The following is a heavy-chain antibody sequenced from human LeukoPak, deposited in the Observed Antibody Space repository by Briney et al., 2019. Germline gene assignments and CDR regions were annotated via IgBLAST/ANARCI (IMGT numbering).Heavy chain of an antibody. J-gene: IGHJ4*02. V-gene: IGHV4-59*01. Sequence: SETLSLTCTVSGGSISSYYWSWIRQPPGKGLEWIGYIYYSGSTNYNPSLKSRVTISEDASKNQFSLKLSSVTAADTAVYYCARDRYSNLDYWGQGTLVTVSS. D-gene: IGHD4-11*01. CDR2: IYYSGST. CDR1: GGSISSYY. CDR3: ARDRYSNLDY.